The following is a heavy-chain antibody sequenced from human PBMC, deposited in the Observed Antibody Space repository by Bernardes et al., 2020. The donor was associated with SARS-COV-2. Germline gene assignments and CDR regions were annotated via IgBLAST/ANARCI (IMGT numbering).Heavy chain of an antibody. Sequence: GSLRLSCAASGFTFSRYWMHWVRQVPGKGLVWVSRINEDGSTTNYADSVKGRFTISRDNVKNTLFLQMNSLRPEDTAIYYCARDVVGEDDLWGQGTLVTVSS. CDR1: GFTFSRYW. CDR2: INEDGSTT. J-gene: IGHJ5*02. D-gene: IGHD2-15*01. V-gene: IGHV3-74*01. CDR3: ARDVVGEDDL.